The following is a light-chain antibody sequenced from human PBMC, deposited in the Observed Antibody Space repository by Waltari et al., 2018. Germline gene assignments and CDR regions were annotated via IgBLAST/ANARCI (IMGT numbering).Light chain of an antibody. J-gene: IGLJ3*02. V-gene: IGLV4-69*01. CDR2: VNSDGSN. Sequence: QLVLTQSPSASASLGASVKLTCTLSSGHSSNVIAWLQQQPETGPRYLMKVNSDGSNSKGERIRDRFSGAGSGTEHYLTISSLQSEDEADYDCQTGGHGTGVFGGGTKLTVL. CDR3: QTGGHGTGV. CDR1: SGHSSNV.